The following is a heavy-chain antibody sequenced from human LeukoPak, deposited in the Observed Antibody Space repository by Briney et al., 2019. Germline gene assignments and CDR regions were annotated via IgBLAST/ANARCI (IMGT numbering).Heavy chain of an antibody. CDR1: AYTFSGYY. Sequence: GASVKVSCKASAYTFSGYYIHWVRQAPGQGLECMGWINFNSGGKIFAEKFQDRVTMARDTSISTAYMELSRLRSDDTAVYYCARQIVSGSMGCDFWGQGTLVTVSS. CDR3: ARQIVSGSMGCDF. CDR2: INFNSGGK. D-gene: IGHD2-21*01. J-gene: IGHJ4*02. V-gene: IGHV1-2*02.